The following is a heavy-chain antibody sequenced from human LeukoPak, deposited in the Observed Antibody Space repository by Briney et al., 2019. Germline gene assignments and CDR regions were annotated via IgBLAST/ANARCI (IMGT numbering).Heavy chain of an antibody. CDR1: GGSVSSSSSY. CDR2: VYHSGTT. Sequence: SETLSLTCTVSGGSVSSSSSYWAWIRQPPGRGLEWIGSVYHSGTTYYNTSLESRVTISEDTSRNRFSLMLSSVTAADTAVYYCVRQNSDYYYYYLDVWGEGTTVIVS. CDR3: VRQNSDYYYYYLDV. V-gene: IGHV4-39*01. D-gene: IGHD1-7*01. J-gene: IGHJ6*03.